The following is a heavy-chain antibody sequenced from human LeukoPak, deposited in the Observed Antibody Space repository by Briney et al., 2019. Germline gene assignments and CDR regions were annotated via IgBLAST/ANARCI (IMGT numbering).Heavy chain of an antibody. CDR2: ISYDGSNK. V-gene: IGHV3-30*18. J-gene: IGHJ4*02. D-gene: IGHD6-13*01. CDR1: GFTFSSYG. CDR3: AKDPSSSWSLYYFDY. Sequence: PGGSLRLSCPASGFTFSSYGVHWVRQAPGKWLEWVAVISYDGSNKYYADSVKGRFTISRDTSKNTLYLQINSLRAAQPAMIVCAKDPSSSWSLYYFDYWGQGTLVTVSS.